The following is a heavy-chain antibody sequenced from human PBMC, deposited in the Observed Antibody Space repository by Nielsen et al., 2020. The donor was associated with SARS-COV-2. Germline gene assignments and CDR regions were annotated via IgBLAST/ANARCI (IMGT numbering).Heavy chain of an antibody. J-gene: IGHJ3*02. Sequence: GSLRLSCTVSRGSISSYYWSWIRQPPGKGLEWIGYIYYSGSTYYNPSLKSRVTISVDTSKNQFSLKLSSVTAADTAVYYCARARAPDAFDIWGQGTMVTVSS. V-gene: IGHV4-59*12. CDR2: IYYSGST. CDR1: RGSISSYY. CDR3: ARARAPDAFDI.